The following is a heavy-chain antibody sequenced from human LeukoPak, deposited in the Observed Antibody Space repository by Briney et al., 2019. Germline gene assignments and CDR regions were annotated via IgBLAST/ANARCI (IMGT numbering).Heavy chain of an antibody. D-gene: IGHD1-26*01. V-gene: IGHV3-53*01. CDR3: ARGTSGTFKSFDY. CDR1: GFTVSSNY. Sequence: GGSLRLSCAASGFTVSSNYMSWVRQAPGKGLEWVSVIYSGGSTYYADSVKGRFTISRDNSNNTLYLQINSLRAEDTAVYYCARGTSGTFKSFDYWSQGTLVTVSS. J-gene: IGHJ4*02. CDR2: IYSGGST.